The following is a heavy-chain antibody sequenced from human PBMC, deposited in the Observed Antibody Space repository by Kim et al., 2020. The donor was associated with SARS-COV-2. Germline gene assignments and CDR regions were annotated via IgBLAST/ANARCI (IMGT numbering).Heavy chain of an antibody. CDR1: GFTFSSYD. CDR2: IGTVGDT. V-gene: IGHV3-13*01. J-gene: IGHJ6*02. D-gene: IGHD2-2*01. CDR3: ARGNCSSTSWSGGYCYYYGMDV. Sequence: GGSLRLSCAASGFTFSSYDMHWVRQATGKGLEWVSAIGTVGDTYYPGSVKGRFTISRENAKNSLYLQMNSLRAGDTAVYYCARGNCSSTSWSGGYCYYYGMDVWGQGTTVTVSS.